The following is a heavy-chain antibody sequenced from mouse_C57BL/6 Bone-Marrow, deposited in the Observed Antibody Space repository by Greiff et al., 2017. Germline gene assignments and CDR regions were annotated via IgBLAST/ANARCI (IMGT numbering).Heavy chain of an antibody. CDR1: GFTFTDYY. Sequence: EVHLVESGGGLVQPGGSLSFSCAASGFTFTDYYMSWVRQPPGKALEWLGFIRNKANGYTTEYSASVKGRFTISRDNSQSILYLRMNALRAEDSATYYCARYEGDSYYFDYWGQGTTLTVSS. CDR3: ARYEGDSYYFDY. CDR2: IRNKANGYTT. J-gene: IGHJ2*01. V-gene: IGHV7-3*01. D-gene: IGHD3-3*01.